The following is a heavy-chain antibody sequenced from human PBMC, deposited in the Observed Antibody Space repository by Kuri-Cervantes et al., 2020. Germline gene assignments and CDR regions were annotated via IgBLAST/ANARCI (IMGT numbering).Heavy chain of an antibody. CDR1: GFTVSSNY. V-gene: IGHV3-53*01. CDR3: ARYVDVEASCGDCDAFDI. J-gene: IGHJ3*02. CDR2: IYSDGST. D-gene: IGHD2-21*02. Sequence: ETLSLTCAASGFTVSSNYMSWVRQTPGRGLEWVSFIYSDGSTYYADSVKGRFTISRDNSKNMLFLQMNSLRGEDTAMYYCARYVDVEASCGDCDAFDIWGQGTMVTVSS.